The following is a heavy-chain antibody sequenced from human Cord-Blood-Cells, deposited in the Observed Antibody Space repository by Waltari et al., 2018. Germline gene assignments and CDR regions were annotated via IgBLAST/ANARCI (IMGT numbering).Heavy chain of an antibody. V-gene: IGHV4-59*01. CDR1: AGSISSYY. Sequence: QVQLQESGPGLVKPSEALSLPCTDSAGSISSYYWRWIRQHPGKGLEWIWYIYYSGSTNYNPSLKSRVTISVDTSKNQFSLKLSSLTAADTAVYYCARAIAAAGAFDIWGQGTMVTVSS. J-gene: IGHJ3*02. CDR2: IYYSGST. D-gene: IGHD6-13*01. CDR3: ARAIAAAGAFDI.